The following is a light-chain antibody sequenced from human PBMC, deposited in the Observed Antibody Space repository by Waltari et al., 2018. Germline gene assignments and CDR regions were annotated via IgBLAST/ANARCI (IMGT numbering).Light chain of an antibody. CDR2: NNY. J-gene: IGLJ1*01. Sequence: QSVLTQPPSVSGPPGQRITITCSGSTSNIGTNIVTWSQHLPGTAPTLPIFNNYQRAAGVPDRFSASRSGTSASLAISGLQSEDEADYYCASWDDSLDAFVFGTGTKVTVL. CDR1: TSNIGTNI. V-gene: IGLV1-44*01. CDR3: ASWDDSLDAFV.